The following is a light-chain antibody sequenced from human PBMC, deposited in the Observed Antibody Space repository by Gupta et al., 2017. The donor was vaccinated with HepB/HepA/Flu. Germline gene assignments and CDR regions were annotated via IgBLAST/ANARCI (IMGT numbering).Light chain of an antibody. Sequence: IVLTQYPGTLSLSPGEGATPSCKTSQSIISNYLAWYQQTHGQTPRLVIYATTSSATGIPDMFSGSGSGTEFTLTIRRVEPEDFVIYCCQYSGSSPLFAFGHGTKLEIK. CDR3: QYSGSSPLFA. V-gene: IGKV3-20*01. CDR1: QSIISNY. CDR2: ATT. J-gene: IGKJ2*01.